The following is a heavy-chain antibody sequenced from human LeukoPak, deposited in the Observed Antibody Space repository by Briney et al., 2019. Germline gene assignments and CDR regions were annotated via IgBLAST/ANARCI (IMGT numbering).Heavy chain of an antibody. D-gene: IGHD3-3*01. CDR2: IVVGSGNT. J-gene: IGHJ4*02. Sequence: SVKVSCKGSGFTFTSSAMQWVRQARGQRLEWIGWIVVGSGNTNYAQKFQERVTITRDMSTSTAYMELSSLRSEDTAVYYCAAAVDYDFWSGYSYWGQGTLVTVSS. V-gene: IGHV1-58*02. CDR3: AAAVDYDFWSGYSY. CDR1: GFTFTSSA.